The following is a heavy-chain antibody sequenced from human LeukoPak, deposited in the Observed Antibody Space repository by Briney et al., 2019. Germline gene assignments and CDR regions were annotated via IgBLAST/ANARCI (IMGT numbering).Heavy chain of an antibody. D-gene: IGHD6-13*01. Sequence: ASVKVSCKASGGTFSNYAISWVRQAPGQGLEWMGWINPNSGGTNYAQKFQGRVTMTRDTSISTAYMELSRLRSDDTAVYYCARDSSSWGNYGMDVWGQGTTVTVSS. V-gene: IGHV1-2*02. J-gene: IGHJ6*02. CDR2: INPNSGGT. CDR1: GGTFSNYA. CDR3: ARDSSSWGNYGMDV.